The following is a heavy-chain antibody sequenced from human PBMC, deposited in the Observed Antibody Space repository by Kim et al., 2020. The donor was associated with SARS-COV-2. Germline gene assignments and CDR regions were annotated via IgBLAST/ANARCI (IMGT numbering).Heavy chain of an antibody. CDR1: GGSISSSSYY. CDR3: ARDGRGYYDSSGYGNWYFDL. D-gene: IGHD3-22*01. CDR2: IYYSGST. V-gene: IGHV4-39*07. Sequence: SETLSLTCTVSGGSISSSSYYWGWIRQPPGKGLEWIGSIYYSGSTYYNPSLKSRVTISVDTSKNQFSLKLSSVTAADTAVYYCARDGRGYYDSSGYGNWYFDLWGRGTLGTVSS. J-gene: IGHJ2*01.